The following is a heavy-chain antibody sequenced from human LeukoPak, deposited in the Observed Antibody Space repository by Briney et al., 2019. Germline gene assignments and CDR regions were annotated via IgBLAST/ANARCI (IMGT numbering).Heavy chain of an antibody. D-gene: IGHD2-8*01. J-gene: IGHJ4*02. CDR3: AKDRSCTNDICHGDFDY. Sequence: GGSLRLSCAASGFTFSSYAVSWVRQAPGKGLEWVSSISGSGGSTYSADSVKGQFTISRDNSKNTLYLQMNSLRAEDTALYYCAKDRSCTNDICHGDFDYWGQGTLVTVSS. V-gene: IGHV3-23*01. CDR1: GFTFSSYA. CDR2: ISGSGGST.